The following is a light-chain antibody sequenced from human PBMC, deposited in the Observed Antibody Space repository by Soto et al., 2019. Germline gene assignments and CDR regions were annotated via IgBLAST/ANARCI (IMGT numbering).Light chain of an antibody. Sequence: QSALTQPASVSGSPGQSITISCTGTRSDVGSYTLVSWYQQHPGRAPKLLIYEDNKRPSGVSNRFSGSKSGNTASLTISGLQADDEADYYCCSYAGSSTSWVFGGGTKVT. CDR2: EDN. CDR3: CSYAGSSTSWV. CDR1: RSDVGSYTL. V-gene: IGLV2-23*01. J-gene: IGLJ3*02.